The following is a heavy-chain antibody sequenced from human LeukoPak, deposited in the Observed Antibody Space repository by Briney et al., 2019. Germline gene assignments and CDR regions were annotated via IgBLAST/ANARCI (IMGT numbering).Heavy chain of an antibody. CDR2: IYHSGST. CDR3: ARGVGYGPDY. J-gene: IGHJ4*02. CDR1: GYSISSGYY. Sequence: SETLSLTCTVSGYSISSGYYWGWIRQPPGKGLEWIGSIYHSGSTYYNPSLKSRVTISVDTSKNQFSLKLSSVTAADTAVYYCARGVGYGPDYWGQGTLVTVSS. V-gene: IGHV4-38-2*02. D-gene: IGHD5-18*01.